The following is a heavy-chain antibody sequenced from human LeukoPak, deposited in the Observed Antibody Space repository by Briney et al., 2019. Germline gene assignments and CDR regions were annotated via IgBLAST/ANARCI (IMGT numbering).Heavy chain of an antibody. CDR3: ARLLGGYYRSGTLPWGYFQL. CDR1: GYSISSGYY. J-gene: IGHJ1*01. V-gene: IGHV4-38-2*01. CDR2: IYHGGST. D-gene: IGHD3-10*01. Sequence: SETLSLTCAVSGYSISSGYYWCGIRQPPGKGREEIGSIYHGGSTYYNQSLNRRVTISVDTSKNQFSLKLSSVTAADTAVYYCARLLGGYYRSGTLPWGYFQLWGQGSLCTVS.